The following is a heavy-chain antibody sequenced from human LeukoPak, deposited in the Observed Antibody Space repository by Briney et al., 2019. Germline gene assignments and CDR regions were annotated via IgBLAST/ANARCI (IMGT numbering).Heavy chain of an antibody. V-gene: IGHV3-48*03. D-gene: IGHD3-10*02. CDR2: ISISGSSI. CDR3: ASGEVFGELFGAY. Sequence: GGPLRLSCAASGFTFSSHEMNWVRQAPGKGLEWVSYISISGSSIYYADSVRGRFTISRDNAKNSLYLQMNSLRAEDTAVYYCASGEVFGELFGAYWGQGTLVTVST. CDR1: GFTFSSHE. J-gene: IGHJ4*02.